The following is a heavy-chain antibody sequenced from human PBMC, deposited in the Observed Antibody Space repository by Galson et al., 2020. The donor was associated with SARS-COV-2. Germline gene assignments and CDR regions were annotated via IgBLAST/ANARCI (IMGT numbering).Heavy chain of an antibody. V-gene: IGHV4-59*01. D-gene: IGHD3-3*01. CDR3: ARAGHYDFWSGYPRYYYYGMDV. CDR1: GGSISSYY. Sequence: SETLSLTYTVSGGSISSYYWSWIRQPPGKGLEWIGYIYYSGSTNYNPSLKSRVTISVDTSKNQFSLKLSSVTAADTAVYYCARAGHYDFWSGYPRYYYYGMDVWGQGTTVTVSS. J-gene: IGHJ6*02. CDR2: IYYSGST.